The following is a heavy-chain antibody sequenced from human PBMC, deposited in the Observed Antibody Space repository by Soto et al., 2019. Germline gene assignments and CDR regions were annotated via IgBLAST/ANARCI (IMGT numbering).Heavy chain of an antibody. CDR1: GGSFSGYY. D-gene: IGHD5-18*01. CDR3: ARGRRGYSYGYSGY. Sequence: PSETLSLTCAVYGGSFSGYYWSWIRQPPGKGLEWIGEINHSGSTNYNPSLKSRVTISVDTSKNQLSLKLSSVTAADTAVYYCARGRRGYSYGYSGYWGQGTLVTVS. CDR2: INHSGST. V-gene: IGHV4-34*01. J-gene: IGHJ4*02.